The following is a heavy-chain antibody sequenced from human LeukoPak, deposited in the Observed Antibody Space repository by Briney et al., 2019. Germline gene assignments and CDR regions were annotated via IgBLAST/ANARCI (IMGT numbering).Heavy chain of an antibody. J-gene: IGHJ4*02. Sequence: ASVKVSCKAFGYTFTSYGISWVRQAPGQGLEWMGWISAYNGNTNYAQKLQGRVTMTTDTSTSTAYMELRSLRSEDTTVYYCARGNQDYVWGSYRQDFDYWGQGTLVTVSS. V-gene: IGHV1-18*01. D-gene: IGHD3-16*02. CDR1: GYTFTSYG. CDR3: ARGNQDYVWGSYRQDFDY. CDR2: ISAYNGNT.